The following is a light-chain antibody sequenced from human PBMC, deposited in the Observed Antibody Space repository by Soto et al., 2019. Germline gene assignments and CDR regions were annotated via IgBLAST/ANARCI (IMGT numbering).Light chain of an antibody. CDR1: SSDVGGYNY. Sequence: QSALTQPASVSGSPGQSITISCTGTSSDVGGYNYVSWYQQHPGKAPKVMIYEVSNRPSGVSNRFSGYKSGNTASLTISGLQAEDEDDYYCCSYTNTNTLVFGTGTKLTVL. J-gene: IGLJ1*01. CDR2: EVS. CDR3: CSYTNTNTLV. V-gene: IGLV2-14*01.